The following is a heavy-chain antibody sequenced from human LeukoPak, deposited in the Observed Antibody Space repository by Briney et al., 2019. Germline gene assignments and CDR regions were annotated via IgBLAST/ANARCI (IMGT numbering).Heavy chain of an antibody. CDR2: IYYSGST. CDR1: GGSISSGGYS. Sequence: SETLSLTCAVSGGSISSGGYSWSWIRQPPGKGLEWIGYIYYSGSTYYNPSLKSRVTISVDTSKNQFSLKLSSVTAADTAVYYCARNGYDSSGYADILDDAFDIWGQGTMVTVSS. D-gene: IGHD3-22*01. J-gene: IGHJ3*02. CDR3: ARNGYDSSGYADILDDAFDI. V-gene: IGHV4-30-4*07.